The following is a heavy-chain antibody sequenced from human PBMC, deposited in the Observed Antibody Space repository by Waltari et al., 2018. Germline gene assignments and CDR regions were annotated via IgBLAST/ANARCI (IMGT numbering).Heavy chain of an antibody. CDR3: AREGNYLGGYYYGMDV. CDR1: GYTFTGYY. J-gene: IGHJ6*02. V-gene: IGHV1-2*06. Sequence: QVQLVQSGAEVKKPGASVKVSCKASGYTFTGYYMHWVRQAPGQGLEWMGRINPNSGGTNYAQKFQGRVTMTRDTSISTAYMELSRLRSDDTAVYYCAREGNYLGGYYYGMDVWGQGTTVTVSS. D-gene: IGHD1-7*01. CDR2: INPNSGGT.